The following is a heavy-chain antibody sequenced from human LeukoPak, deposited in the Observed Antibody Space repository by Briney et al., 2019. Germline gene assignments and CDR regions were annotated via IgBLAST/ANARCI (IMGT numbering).Heavy chain of an antibody. CDR2: IYYIGST. D-gene: IGHD2-2*01. V-gene: IGHV4-30-4*08. Sequence: SETLSLTGAGYGGSLSGYYWSWIRQPPGNGLDWIGYIYYIGSTYYNPSLKSRVTISVDTSKNQFSLKLSSVTAADTAVYYCAREGIVVVPAAMLYYYGMDVWGQGTTVTVSS. J-gene: IGHJ6*02. CDR3: AREGIVVVPAAMLYYYGMDV. CDR1: GGSLSGYY.